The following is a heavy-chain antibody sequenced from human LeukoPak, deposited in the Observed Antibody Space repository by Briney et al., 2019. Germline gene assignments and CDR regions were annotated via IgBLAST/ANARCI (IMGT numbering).Heavy chain of an antibody. D-gene: IGHD2-2*01. CDR1: GGSISSYY. V-gene: IGHV4-59*01. CDR3: ARACSSTVPPYYYGMDV. J-gene: IGHJ6*02. CDR2: IYYSGST. Sequence: PSETLSLTCTVSGGSISSYYWSWIRQPPGKGLEWIGYIYYSGSTNYNPSLKSRVTISVDTSKNQFSLKLSSVTAADTAVYYCARACSSTVPPYYYGMDVWGQGTTVTVSS.